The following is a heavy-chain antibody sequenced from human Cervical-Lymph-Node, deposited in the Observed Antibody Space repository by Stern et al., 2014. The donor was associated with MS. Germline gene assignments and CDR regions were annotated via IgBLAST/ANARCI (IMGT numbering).Heavy chain of an antibody. CDR2: ISHKAGSS. V-gene: IGHV1-2*02. CDR1: GYTFNAYF. D-gene: IGHD3-16*01. Sequence: QVQLVQSGAAVVRPGASVKVSCKASGYTFNAYFLHWVRQAPGQGLEWVGLISHKAGSSTYSQKFQDRVTKARDTTINAGYMEVSSLRSDDTAVYDCARDRGGYSDYWGQGTLVAVSS. CDR3: ARDRGGYSDY. J-gene: IGHJ4*02.